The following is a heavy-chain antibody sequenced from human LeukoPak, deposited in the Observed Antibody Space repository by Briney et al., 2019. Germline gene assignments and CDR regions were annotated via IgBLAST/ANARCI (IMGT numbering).Heavy chain of an antibody. CDR2: ISVSDGST. J-gene: IGHJ3*02. V-gene: IGHV3-23*01. CDR1: GFTSSDYT. D-gene: IGHD4-17*01. CDR3: AKAQTTVFAFDI. Sequence: GGSLRLSCAASGFTSSDYTMNWVRQAPGKGLEWVSGISVSDGSTYYAGSVKGRFTISRDNSNNTLYLQMNSLRAEDTAMYYCAKAQTTVFAFDIWGQGTMVTVSS.